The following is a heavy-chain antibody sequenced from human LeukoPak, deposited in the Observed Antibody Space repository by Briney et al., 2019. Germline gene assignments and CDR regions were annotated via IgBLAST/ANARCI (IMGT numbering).Heavy chain of an antibody. Sequence: GGSLRLSCAPSGFTFRSYSMNWVRQAPGQGLEWISYISSARSTIYYADSVKGRFTISRDNANNSLFLQMNSLRVEDTAMYYCVREDSSGYAWGQGTLVTVSS. J-gene: IGHJ5*02. CDR2: ISSARSTI. CDR1: GFTFRSYS. CDR3: VREDSSGYA. D-gene: IGHD3-9*01. V-gene: IGHV3-48*01.